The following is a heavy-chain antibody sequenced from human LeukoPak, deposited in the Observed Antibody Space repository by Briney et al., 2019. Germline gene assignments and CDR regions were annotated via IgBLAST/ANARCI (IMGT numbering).Heavy chain of an antibody. CDR3: ARVVVISASPAYYFDY. J-gene: IGHJ4*01. Sequence: SETLSLTCTVSGGSISSYYWNWIRQPPGKGLEWIGYIYYSGSTNYNPSLRSRVTISVDTSKNQFSLKLSSVTAADTAVYYCARVVVISASPAYYFDYWGHGTLVTVSS. CDR1: GGSISSYY. CDR2: IYYSGST. V-gene: IGHV4-59*01. D-gene: IGHD2-15*01.